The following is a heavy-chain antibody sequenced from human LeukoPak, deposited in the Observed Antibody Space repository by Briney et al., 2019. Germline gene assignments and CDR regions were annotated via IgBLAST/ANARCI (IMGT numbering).Heavy chain of an antibody. CDR1: GFTFSSYG. V-gene: IGHV3-30*18. CDR3: AKDRGAAAGTFDY. CDR2: ISYDGSNK. D-gene: IGHD6-13*01. Sequence: GSLRLSCAASGFTFSSYGMHWVRQAPGKGLEWVAVISYDGSNKYYADSVKGRFTISRDNSKNTLYLQMNSLRAEDTAVYYCAKDRGAAAGTFDYWGQGTLVTVSS. J-gene: IGHJ4*02.